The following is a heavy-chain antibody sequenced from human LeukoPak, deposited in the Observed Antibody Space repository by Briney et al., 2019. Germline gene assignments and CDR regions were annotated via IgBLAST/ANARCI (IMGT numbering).Heavy chain of an antibody. J-gene: IGHJ6*03. V-gene: IGHV3-53*01. D-gene: IGHD2-2*01. CDR2: IYSGGST. Sequence: GGSLRLSCAASGFTVSSNYMSWVRQAPGKGLEWVSVIYSGGSTYYADSVKGRFTISRDNSKNTLYVQMNSLRAEDTAVYYCAKDSRTEARYMDVWGKGTTVTVSS. CDR3: AKDSRTEARYMDV. CDR1: GFTVSSNY.